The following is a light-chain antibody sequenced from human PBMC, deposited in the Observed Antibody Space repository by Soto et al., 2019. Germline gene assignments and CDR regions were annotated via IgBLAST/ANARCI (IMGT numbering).Light chain of an antibody. CDR1: QSISSY. Sequence: DIQMTQSPSSLSASVGDRVTITCRASQSISSYLNLYQQKPGKAPKLLIYAASSLQSGVPSRFSGSGSGTDFTLTISSLQPEEFATYYCQQSYSTSWTFGQGTKVEIK. J-gene: IGKJ1*01. CDR2: AAS. CDR3: QQSYSTSWT. V-gene: IGKV1-39*01.